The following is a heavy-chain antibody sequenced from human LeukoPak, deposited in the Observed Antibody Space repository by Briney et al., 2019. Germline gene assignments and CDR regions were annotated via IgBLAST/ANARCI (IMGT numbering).Heavy chain of an antibody. V-gene: IGHV1-69*13. CDR2: IIPIFGTA. CDR1: GGTFSSYA. D-gene: IGHD6-19*01. Sequence: SVKVSCKAPGGTFSSYAISWVRQAPGQGLEWMGGIIPIFGTANYAQKFQGRVTITADESTSTAYMELSSLRSEDTAVYYCARVEHYSSGWYGGHYWGQGTLVTVSS. J-gene: IGHJ4*02. CDR3: ARVEHYSSGWYGGHY.